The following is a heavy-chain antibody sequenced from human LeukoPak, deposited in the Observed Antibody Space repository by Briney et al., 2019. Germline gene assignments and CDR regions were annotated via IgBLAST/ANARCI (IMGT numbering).Heavy chain of an antibody. V-gene: IGHV4-39*01. D-gene: IGHD6-13*01. CDR2: IYYSGST. CDR1: GGSISSSSYY. Sequence: PSETLSLTCTVSGGSISSSSYYWGWIRQPPGKGLEWIGSIYYSGSTYYNPSLKSRATISVDTSKNQFSLKLSSVTAADTAVYYCARVGSSWRYFDYWGQGTLVTVSS. CDR3: ARVGSSWRYFDY. J-gene: IGHJ4*02.